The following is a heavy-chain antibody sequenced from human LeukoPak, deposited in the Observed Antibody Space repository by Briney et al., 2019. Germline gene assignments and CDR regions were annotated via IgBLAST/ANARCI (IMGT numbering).Heavy chain of an antibody. CDR3: ARGRQEYYYDDKGPYYFDF. J-gene: IGHJ4*02. CDR1: GGTFSSYG. CDR2: IIPIFGTP. Sequence: ASVKVSCKASGGTFSSYGISWVRQAPGQGLEWMGGIIPIFGTPNYAQNFQGRVTITADESTSTAYMDLSSLRSEDTAVCYCARGRQEYYYDDKGPYYFDFWGQGTLVTASS. V-gene: IGHV1-69*13. D-gene: IGHD3-22*01.